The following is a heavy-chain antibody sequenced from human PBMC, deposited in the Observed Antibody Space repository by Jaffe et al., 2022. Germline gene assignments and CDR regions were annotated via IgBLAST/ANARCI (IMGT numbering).Heavy chain of an antibody. Sequence: QVQLVESGGGVVQPGGSLRLSCAASGFTFSSYGMHWVRQAPGKGLEWVAFIRYDGSNKYYADSVKGRFTISRDNSKNTLYLQMNSLRAEDTAVYYCAKWDFWSGYYTDIFDYWGQGTLVTVSS. D-gene: IGHD3-3*01. CDR2: IRYDGSNK. J-gene: IGHJ4*02. V-gene: IGHV3-30*02. CDR3: AKWDFWSGYYTDIFDY. CDR1: GFTFSSYG.